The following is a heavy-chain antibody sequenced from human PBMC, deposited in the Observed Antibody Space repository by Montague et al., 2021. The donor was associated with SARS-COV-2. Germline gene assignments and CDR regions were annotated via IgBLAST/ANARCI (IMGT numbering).Heavy chain of an antibody. CDR2: LYNGGTT. CDR3: ARTSKLRESSSGNYYYHAMDV. D-gene: IGHD3-16*01. CDR1: GGSISSSTYY. V-gene: IGHV4-39*02. Sequence: SETLSLTCNVSGGSISSSTYYWGWIRQPPGKGLEWIGNLYNGGTTYYSPSLKSRVTISVDTSKNRFSLNMASVTAADTAVYYCARTSKLRESSSGNYYYHAMDVWGQGTTVTVSS. J-gene: IGHJ6*02.